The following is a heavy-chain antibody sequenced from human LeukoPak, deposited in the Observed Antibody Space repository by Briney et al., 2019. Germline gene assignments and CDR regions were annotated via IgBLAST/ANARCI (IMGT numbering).Heavy chain of an antibody. Sequence: PGGSLRLSCSASGFIFNTFGMNWVRQAPGKGLEWVSSITSTTTYTYYADSVKGRFTISRDNAKNSLYLQMNSLRAEDTAVYYCARDSSSGWYEIDYWGQGTLVTVSS. CDR2: ITSTTTYT. CDR1: GFIFNTFG. D-gene: IGHD6-19*01. CDR3: ARDSSSGWYEIDY. J-gene: IGHJ4*02. V-gene: IGHV3-21*01.